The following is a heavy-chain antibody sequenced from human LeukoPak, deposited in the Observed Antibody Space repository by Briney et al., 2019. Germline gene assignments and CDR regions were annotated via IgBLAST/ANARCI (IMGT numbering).Heavy chain of an antibody. D-gene: IGHD2-15*01. V-gene: IGHV1-18*01. CDR2: ISAQHGQT. Sequence: EASVKVSCKTSGYSENFYGITWVRQVAGQGLEWMGWISAQHGQTEYAPNSQDRVTMTTDTYTNTAYMELRSLRSDDTAVYYCARDCSGVTCYLINYYMDVWGTGTTVTVSS. J-gene: IGHJ6*03. CDR3: ARDCSGVTCYLINYYMDV. CDR1: GYSENFYG.